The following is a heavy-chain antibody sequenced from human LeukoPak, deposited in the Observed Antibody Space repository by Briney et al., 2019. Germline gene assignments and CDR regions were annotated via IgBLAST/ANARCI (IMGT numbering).Heavy chain of an antibody. CDR2: ISGSGGST. CDR1: GSTFSSYA. CDR3: AKDLHRLGEFDAFDI. J-gene: IGHJ3*02. D-gene: IGHD3-16*01. V-gene: IGHV3-23*01. Sequence: GGSLRLSCAASGSTFSSYAMSWVRQAPGKGLEWVSAISGSGGSTYYADSVKGRFTISRDNAKNSLYLQMNSLRAEDTALYYCAKDLHRLGEFDAFDIWGQGTMVTVSS.